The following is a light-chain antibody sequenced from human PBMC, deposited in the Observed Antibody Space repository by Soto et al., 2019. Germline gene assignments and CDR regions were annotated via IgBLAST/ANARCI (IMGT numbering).Light chain of an antibody. CDR1: NSDVGGFNY. Sequence: QSVLTQPASVSGSPGQSITISCTVTNSDVGGFNYVSWYQQHPDKAPKLIIFEVTDRPSGVSNRFSGSKSGNTASLTISGLQSEDEAEYYCCSYTSRSTLVFGGGTKVTVL. J-gene: IGLJ2*01. CDR2: EVT. CDR3: CSYTSRSTLV. V-gene: IGLV2-14*01.